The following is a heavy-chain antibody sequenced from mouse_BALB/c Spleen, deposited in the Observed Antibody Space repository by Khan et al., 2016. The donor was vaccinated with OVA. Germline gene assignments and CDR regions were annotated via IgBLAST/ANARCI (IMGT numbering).Heavy chain of an antibody. V-gene: IGHV2-2*02. CDR3: AKNRNGYFDY. CDR1: GFSLTNYG. J-gene: IGHJ2*01. Sequence: QVQLQQSGPGLVQPSQSLSITCTVSGFSLTNYGVHWVRQSPGKGLEWLGVIWSGGITDYNETFISRLSISKDISKSQVFFTMNSLQANDTAIYYCAKNRNGYFDYWGQGTTLTVSS. CDR2: IWSGGIT. D-gene: IGHD1-1*02.